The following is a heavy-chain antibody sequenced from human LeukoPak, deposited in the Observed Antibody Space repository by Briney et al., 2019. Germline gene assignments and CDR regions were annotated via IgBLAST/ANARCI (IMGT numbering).Heavy chain of an antibody. CDR1: GYSISSGYY. CDR3: ARRTFGGVIAY. D-gene: IGHD3-16*02. Sequence: SETLSLTCTVSGYSISSGYYWGWIRQSPGKGLEWIEIISHSGSTNYNPSLKSRVTISVDTSKNQFSLRLSSVTAADTAVYYCARRTFGGVIAYWGQGTLVTVSS. J-gene: IGHJ4*02. V-gene: IGHV4-38-2*02. CDR2: ISHSGST.